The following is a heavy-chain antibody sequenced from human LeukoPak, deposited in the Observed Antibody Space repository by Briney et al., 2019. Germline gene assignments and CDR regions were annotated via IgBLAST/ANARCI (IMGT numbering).Heavy chain of an antibody. CDR3: AREHKDYDGDGYYYGY. Sequence: SETLSLTCTVSGGSISNYYWSWIRQPAGKGLEWIGRIYAGRNTDHNPSLKSRVTMSLDSSKNQFSLRLTSVTAADTAVYYCAREHKDYDGDGYYYGYWGQGTMVAVSS. D-gene: IGHD2-21*02. V-gene: IGHV4-4*07. J-gene: IGHJ4*02. CDR1: GGSISNYY. CDR2: IYAGRNT.